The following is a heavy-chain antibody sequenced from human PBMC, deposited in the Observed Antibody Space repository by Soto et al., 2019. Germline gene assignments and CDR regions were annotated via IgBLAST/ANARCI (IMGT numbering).Heavy chain of an antibody. J-gene: IGHJ4*02. Sequence: QVQLQESGPGLVKPSETLSLTCTVSGGSISSYYWSWIRQPPGKGLEWIGYIYYSGSTNYNPSLKSRVTISVDTSKNQFSLKLSSVTVADTAVYYCARLIPLDDFWSDHYFDYWGQGTLVTVSS. V-gene: IGHV4-59*08. CDR2: IYYSGST. CDR3: ARLIPLDDFWSDHYFDY. D-gene: IGHD3-3*01. CDR1: GGSISSYY.